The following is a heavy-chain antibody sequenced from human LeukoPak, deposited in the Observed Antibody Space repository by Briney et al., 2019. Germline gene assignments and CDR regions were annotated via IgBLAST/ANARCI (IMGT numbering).Heavy chain of an antibody. V-gene: IGHV1-46*01. CDR1: GYTFTSYH. Sequence: ASVKVSCKASGYTFTSYHIHWVRQAPGQGLEWMGVINPSGGRTSYAQRLQARVTMTRDMSTTTVYMELSSLRSEDTAVYYCARAVGYKGFLDYWGHGTLVTVSS. CDR3: ARAVGYKGFLDY. CDR2: INPSGGRT. D-gene: IGHD5-24*01. J-gene: IGHJ4*01.